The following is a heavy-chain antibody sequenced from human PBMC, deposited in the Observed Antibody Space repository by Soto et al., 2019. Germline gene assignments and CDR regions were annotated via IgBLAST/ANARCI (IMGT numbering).Heavy chain of an antibody. CDR1: GFTFSNFG. D-gene: IGHD3-3*01. V-gene: IGHV3-30*18. CDR2: ISADGSDK. CDR3: VKWSDVARQERAY. Sequence: QVQLVESGGGVVQPGRSLRLSCAASGFTFSNFGMHWVRQAPGKGLEWVAAISADGSDKYFSGSVKGRFTISRDNSKNTLFLQMNSMRLEDTAVYYCVKWSDVARQERAYWGQGTLVMVSS. J-gene: IGHJ4*02.